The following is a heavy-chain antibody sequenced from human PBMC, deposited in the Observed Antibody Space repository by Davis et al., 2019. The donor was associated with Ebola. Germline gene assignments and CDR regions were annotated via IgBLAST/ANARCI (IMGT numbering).Heavy chain of an antibody. Sequence: SVKVSCKASGGTFSSYAISWVRQAPGQGLEWMGGIIPIFGTANYAQKFQGRVTITADKSTSTAYMELSSLRSEDTAVYYCARDWFALVGIADWAWFDPWGQGTLVTVSS. CDR1: GGTFSSYA. D-gene: IGHD6-13*01. J-gene: IGHJ5*02. CDR3: ARDWFALVGIADWAWFDP. CDR2: IIPIFGTA. V-gene: IGHV1-69*06.